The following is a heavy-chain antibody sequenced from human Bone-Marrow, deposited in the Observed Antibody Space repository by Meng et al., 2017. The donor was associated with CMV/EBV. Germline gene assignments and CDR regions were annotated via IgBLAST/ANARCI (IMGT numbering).Heavy chain of an antibody. Sequence: GSLRLSCTVSGGSISSYYWSWIRQPPGKGLEWIGYIYYSGSTNYNPSLKSRVTISVDTSKNQFSLKLSSVTAADTAVYYCARVYRWQLVAVDAFDIWGQGKMVTVSS. D-gene: IGHD6-6*01. V-gene: IGHV4-59*01. CDR2: IYYSGST. J-gene: IGHJ3*02. CDR3: ARVYRWQLVAVDAFDI. CDR1: GGSISSYY.